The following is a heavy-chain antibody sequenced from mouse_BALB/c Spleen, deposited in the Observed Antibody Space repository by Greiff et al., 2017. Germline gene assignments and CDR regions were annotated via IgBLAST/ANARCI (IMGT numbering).Heavy chain of an antibody. J-gene: IGHJ4*01. CDR1: GYTFTSYW. CDR3: TRRGYGNAMDY. V-gene: IGHV1-69*02. D-gene: IGHD2-14*01. CDR2: IYPSDSYT. Sequence: VQLQQPGAELVRPGASVKLSCKASGYTFTSYWINWVKRRPGQGLEWIGNIYPSDSYTNYNQKFKDKATLTVDKSSSTAYMQLSSPTSEDSAVYYCTRRGYGNAMDYWGQGTSVTVSS.